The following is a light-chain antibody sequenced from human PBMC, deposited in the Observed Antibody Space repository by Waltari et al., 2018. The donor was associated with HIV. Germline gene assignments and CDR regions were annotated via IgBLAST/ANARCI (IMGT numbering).Light chain of an antibody. V-gene: IGKV2-28*01. CDR3: MQALEIPLT. CDR1: QSHLHSNGHNY. CDR2: LAS. Sequence: DIVMTQPPFLLPVPPGEPASISCRSSQSHLHSNGHNYLNWFKQKPGQSPQLLIYLASHRASGVPDRFSGSGSGTDFTLHIRKVEADDVGLYYCMQALEIPLTFGGGTKVEMK. J-gene: IGKJ4*01.